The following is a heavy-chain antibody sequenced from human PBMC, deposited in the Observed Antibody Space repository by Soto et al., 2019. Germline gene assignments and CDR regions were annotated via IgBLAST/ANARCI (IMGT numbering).Heavy chain of an antibody. CDR2: INPSGGST. CDR3: ATQGLTTYYFGY. CDR1: GYTSTSYY. J-gene: IGHJ4*02. V-gene: IGHV1-46*01. Sequence: ASVKVSCKASGYTSTSYYMHWVRQAPGQGLEWMGIINPSGGSTSYAQKFQGRVTMTRDTSTSTVYMELSSLRSEDTAVYYCATQGLTTYYFGYWGLGTRVTVSS.